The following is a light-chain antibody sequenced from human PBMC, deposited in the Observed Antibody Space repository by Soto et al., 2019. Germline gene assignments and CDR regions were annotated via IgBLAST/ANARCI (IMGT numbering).Light chain of an antibody. Sequence: QSVLTQPPSASGTPGQRVTISCSGSSSNIESNTVTWYQQLPGTAPKLVIYGNYDRPSGVPDRFSGSTSGTSASLVIRGLQSEDEADYYCAAWDDILNGYVFGAGTKVTVL. V-gene: IGLV1-44*01. J-gene: IGLJ1*01. CDR3: AAWDDILNGYV. CDR1: SSNIESNT. CDR2: GNY.